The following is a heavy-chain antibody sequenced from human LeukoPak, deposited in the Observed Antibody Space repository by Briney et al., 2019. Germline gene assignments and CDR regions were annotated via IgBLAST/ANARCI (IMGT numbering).Heavy chain of an antibody. CDR3: ARAQYYSDSTGYYYLHY. V-gene: IGHV3-48*01. CDR2: ISSSSSTI. D-gene: IGHD3-22*01. Sequence: GGSLRLSCAASGFTFSSYSMNWVRQAPGKGLEWVSYISSSSSTIYYADSVKGRFTISRDNAKNSLYLQTNSLRAEDTAVYYCARAQYYSDSTGYYYLHYWGQGTLVTVSS. CDR1: GFTFSSYS. J-gene: IGHJ4*02.